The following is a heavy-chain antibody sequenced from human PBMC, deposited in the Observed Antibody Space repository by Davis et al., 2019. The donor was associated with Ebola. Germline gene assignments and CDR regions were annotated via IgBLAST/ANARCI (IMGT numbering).Heavy chain of an antibody. D-gene: IGHD2-2*02. V-gene: IGHV3-30*14. Sequence: GGSLRLSCAASGFTFSSYAMHWVRQTPGKGLEWVAVISYDGSNKFYADSVKGRFTISRDNAKNTLYLQMNSLRAEDTAVYYCAKDSIPHNMYGMDVWGKGTTVTVSS. CDR2: ISYDGSNK. CDR3: AKDSIPHNMYGMDV. J-gene: IGHJ6*04. CDR1: GFTFSSYA.